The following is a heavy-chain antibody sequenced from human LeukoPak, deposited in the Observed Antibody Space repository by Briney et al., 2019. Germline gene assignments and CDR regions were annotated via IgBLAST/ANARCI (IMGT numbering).Heavy chain of an antibody. CDR1: EFTFSSYG. V-gene: IGHV3-33*06. J-gene: IGHJ5*02. D-gene: IGHD1-26*01. Sequence: GGSLRLSCAASEFTFSSYGMHWVRQAPGKGLEWVAVIWYDGSNKYYADSVKGRFTISRDTSRKILYLQMDSLRPEDTAVYYCAKPLGGSYLFDRWGQGTLVTVSS. CDR3: AKPLGGSYLFDR. CDR2: IWYDGSNK.